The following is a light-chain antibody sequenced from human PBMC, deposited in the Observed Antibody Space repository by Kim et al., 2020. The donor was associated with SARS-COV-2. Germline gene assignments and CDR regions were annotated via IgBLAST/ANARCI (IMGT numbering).Light chain of an antibody. J-gene: IGLJ3*02. Sequence: LTQPPSASGTPGQRVTISCSGSSSNIGSNYVYWYQQLPGTAPKLLMYRNNERPSGVPDRFSGSKSGTSASLAISGLRSGDEADYYCAAWDDSLSGRVFGGGTQLTVL. CDR2: RNN. V-gene: IGLV1-47*01. CDR1: SSNIGSNY. CDR3: AAWDDSLSGRV.